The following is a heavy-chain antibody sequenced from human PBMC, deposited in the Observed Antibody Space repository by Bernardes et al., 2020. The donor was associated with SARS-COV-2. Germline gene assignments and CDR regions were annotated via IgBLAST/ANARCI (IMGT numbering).Heavy chain of an antibody. J-gene: IGHJ2*01. Sequence: GGSLRLSCAASGFTFSIYSMNWVRQAPGKGLEWVSSISSTSSHIYYADSVKGRVTISRDNAENSLYLQMNSLRAEDTAVYYCARDYGGRPELLYFGLWGRGTLVTVSS. D-gene: IGHD1-26*01. CDR1: GFTFSIYS. CDR2: ISSTSSHI. CDR3: ARDYGGRPELLYFGL. V-gene: IGHV3-21*06.